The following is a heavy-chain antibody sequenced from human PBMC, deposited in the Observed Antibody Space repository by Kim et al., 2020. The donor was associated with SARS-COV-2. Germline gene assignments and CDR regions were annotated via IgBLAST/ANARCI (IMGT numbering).Heavy chain of an antibody. J-gene: IGHJ4*02. CDR3: ARNLAAAN. Sequence: GSEPTSAAAVKSRFTISRDNAKSTLYLQMNSLTAEDTAVYYCARNLAAANWGQGTLVTVSS. CDR2: GSEP. V-gene: IGHV3-74*01. D-gene: IGHD6-13*01.